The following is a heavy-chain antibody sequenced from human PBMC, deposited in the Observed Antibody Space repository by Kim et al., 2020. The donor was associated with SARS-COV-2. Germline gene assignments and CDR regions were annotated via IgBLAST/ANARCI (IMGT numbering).Heavy chain of an antibody. Sequence: GGSLRLSCTPSGFTVASNHMAWVRQAPGKGLEWVSVLYSGGTTNYADSVKGRFTISRDFSENILYLQMDDLRVEDTALYYCAKDQKGDGYSHLDYWGQGT. CDR3: AKDQKGDGYSHLDY. CDR2: LYSGGTT. J-gene: IGHJ4*02. CDR1: GFTVASNH. D-gene: IGHD4-4*01. V-gene: IGHV3-53*01.